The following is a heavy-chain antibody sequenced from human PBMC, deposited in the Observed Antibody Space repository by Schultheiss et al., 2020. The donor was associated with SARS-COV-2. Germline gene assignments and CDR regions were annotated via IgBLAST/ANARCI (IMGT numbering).Heavy chain of an antibody. CDR3: ASGVGAHLNGRAYFDY. V-gene: IGHV3-30*02. Sequence: GGSLRLSCAASGFTFSSYGMHWVRQAPGKGLEWVAFIRYDGSNKYYADSVKGRFTISRDNSKNTLYLQMNSLRAEDTAVYYCASGVGAHLNGRAYFDYWGQGTLVTVSS. D-gene: IGHD1-26*01. CDR2: IRYDGSNK. J-gene: IGHJ4*02. CDR1: GFTFSSYG.